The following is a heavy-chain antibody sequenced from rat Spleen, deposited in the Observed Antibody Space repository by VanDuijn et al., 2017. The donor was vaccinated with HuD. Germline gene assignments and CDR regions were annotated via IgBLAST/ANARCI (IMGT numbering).Heavy chain of an antibody. CDR3: ATDWDSGFDY. CDR1: GVTFSDYF. CDR2: ISYDGSST. Sequence: EVQLVESGGGLVQPGRSMILSCAASGVTFSDYFMAWVRQAPTKGLEWVATISYDGSSTYYRDSVKGRFTISRDNAKSTLYLQMDSLRSEDTATYYCATDWDSGFDYWGQGVMVTVSS. V-gene: IGHV5-7*01. D-gene: IGHD1-1*01. J-gene: IGHJ2*01.